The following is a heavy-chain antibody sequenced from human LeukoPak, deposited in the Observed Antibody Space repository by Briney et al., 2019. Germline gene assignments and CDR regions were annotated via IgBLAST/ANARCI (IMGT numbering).Heavy chain of an antibody. CDR1: GFTFSNAW. V-gene: IGHV3-15*01. CDR3: TTAGGSGRGYYYYYGMDV. J-gene: IGHJ6*02. D-gene: IGHD3-10*01. Sequence: PGGSLRLSCAASGFTFSNAWMSWVRQDPGKGLEWVGRIKSKTDGGTTDYAAPVKGRFTISRDDSKNTLYLQMNSLKTEDTAVYYCTTAGGSGRGYYYYYGMDVWGQGTTVTDSS. CDR2: IKSKTDGGTT.